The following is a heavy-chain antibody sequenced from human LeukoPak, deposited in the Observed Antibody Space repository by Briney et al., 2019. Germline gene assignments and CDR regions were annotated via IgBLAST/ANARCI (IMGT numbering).Heavy chain of an antibody. V-gene: IGHV1-8*01. CDR2: MNPNSGAT. Sequence: GASVKVSCKASGYTFTSYDFNWLRQATGQGPEWMGWMNPNSGATGYAQKFQGRITMTRSASINTAYMELTDLRSEDTAVYYCARKTYSYGYRGAFDIWGQGTMVTVSS. D-gene: IGHD5-18*01. CDR1: GYTFTSYD. CDR3: ARKTYSYGYRGAFDI. J-gene: IGHJ3*02.